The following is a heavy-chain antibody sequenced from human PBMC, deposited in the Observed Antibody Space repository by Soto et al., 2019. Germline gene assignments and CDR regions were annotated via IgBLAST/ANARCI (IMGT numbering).Heavy chain of an antibody. J-gene: IGHJ4*02. Sequence: KPGGSLRLSCAASGFTFSNAWMSWVRQAPGKGLEWVGRIKSKTDGGTTDYAAPVKGRFTISRDDSKNTLYLQMNSLKTEDTAVYYCTTDKQQLATYYFDYWGQGTLVTVSS. D-gene: IGHD6-13*01. CDR1: GFTFSNAW. V-gene: IGHV3-15*01. CDR3: TTDKQQLATYYFDY. CDR2: IKSKTDGGTT.